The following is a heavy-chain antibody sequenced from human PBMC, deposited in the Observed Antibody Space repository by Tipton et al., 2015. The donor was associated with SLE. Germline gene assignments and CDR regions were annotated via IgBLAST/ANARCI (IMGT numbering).Heavy chain of an antibody. D-gene: IGHD6-13*01. CDR3: ASGHRIAAAGRDWFDP. CDR2: ISYDGSNK. J-gene: IGHJ5*02. V-gene: IGHV3-30*04. CDR1: GFTFSSYA. Sequence: SLRLSCAAYGFTFSSYAMHWVRQAPGKGLEWVAVISYDGSNKYYADSVKGRFTISRDNSKNTLYLQMNSLRAEDTAMYYCASGHRIAAAGRDWFDPWGQGTLVTVSS.